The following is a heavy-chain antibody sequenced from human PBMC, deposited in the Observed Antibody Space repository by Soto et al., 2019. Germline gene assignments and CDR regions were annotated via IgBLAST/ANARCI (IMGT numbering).Heavy chain of an antibody. CDR3: ASRYCSSTSCLNLYYYGMDV. V-gene: IGHV5-10-1*01. Sequence: GESLKISCKGSGYSFTSYWISWVRQMPGKGLEWMGRVDPSDSYTNYSPSFQGHVTISADKSISTAYLQWSSLKASDTAMYYCASRYCSSTSCLNLYYYGMDVWGKGTTVTVSS. D-gene: IGHD2-2*01. J-gene: IGHJ6*04. CDR2: VDPSDSYT. CDR1: GYSFTSYW.